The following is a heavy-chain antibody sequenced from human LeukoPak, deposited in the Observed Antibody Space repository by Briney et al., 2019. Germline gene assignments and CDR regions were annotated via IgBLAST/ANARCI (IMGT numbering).Heavy chain of an antibody. J-gene: IGHJ4*02. D-gene: IGHD3-3*01. CDR3: ASSRYDFWSGTPFDY. CDR2: IYYSGST. Sequence: SETLSLTCTVSGGSISSSSYYWGWIRQPPGKGLEWIGSIYYSGSTYYNPSLKSRVTISVDTSKNQFSLKLSSVTAADTAVYYCASSRYDFWSGTPFDYWGQGTLVTVSS. V-gene: IGHV4-39*07. CDR1: GGSISSSSYY.